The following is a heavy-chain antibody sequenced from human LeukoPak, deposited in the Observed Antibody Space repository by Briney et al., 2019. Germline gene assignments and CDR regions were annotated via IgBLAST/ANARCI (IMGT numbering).Heavy chain of an antibody. CDR3: ARGPTIDYDILTGYYYFDY. J-gene: IGHJ4*02. CDR1: RGSFSGYY. D-gene: IGHD3-9*01. V-gene: IGHV4-34*01. Sequence: SETLSLTCAVYRGSFSGYYWTWIRQSPGKGLEWIGEINHSGSTNYNPSLKSRVTISIDTSKNQFSLKLSSVTAADTAVYYCARGPTIDYDILTGYYYFDYWGQGTLVTVSS. CDR2: INHSGST.